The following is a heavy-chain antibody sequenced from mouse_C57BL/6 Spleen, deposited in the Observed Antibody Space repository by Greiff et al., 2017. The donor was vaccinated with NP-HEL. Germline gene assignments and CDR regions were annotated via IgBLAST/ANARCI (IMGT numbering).Heavy chain of an antibody. CDR1: GFTFSDAW. CDR2: IRNKANNHAT. CDR3: TRGGLPYAMDY. V-gene: IGHV6-6*01. Sequence: EVQLQESGGGLVQPGGSMKLSCAASGFTFSDAWMDWVRQSPEKGLEWVAEIRNKANNHATYYAESVKGRFTISRDDSKSSVYLQMNSLRAEDTGIYYCTRGGLPYAMDYWGQGTSVTVSS. J-gene: IGHJ4*01. D-gene: IGHD2-10*01.